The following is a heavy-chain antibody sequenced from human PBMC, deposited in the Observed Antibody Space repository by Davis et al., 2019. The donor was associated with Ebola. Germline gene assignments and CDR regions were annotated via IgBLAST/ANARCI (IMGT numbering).Heavy chain of an antibody. V-gene: IGHV3-21*01. CDR3: ARDGDGTVTTSAYFYYAIDA. CDR2: ISGYTNYI. D-gene: IGHD4-11*01. CDR1: GFTFRDYT. J-gene: IGHJ6*02. Sequence: GESLKISCAASGFTFRDYTMNWVRQAPGMGLEWVSAISGYTNYIYYADPVKGRFTITRDNVKNTLDLHMNSLRAEDTAVYYCARDGDGTVTTSAYFYYAIDAWGQGTTVTVSS.